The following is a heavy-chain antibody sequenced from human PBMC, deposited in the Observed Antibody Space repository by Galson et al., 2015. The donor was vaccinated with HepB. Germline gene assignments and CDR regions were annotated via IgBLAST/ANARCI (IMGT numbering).Heavy chain of an antibody. D-gene: IGHD6-19*01. CDR3: AGQIAVAGTFFESY. CDR1: GYTFTSYA. Sequence: SVKVSCKASGYTFTSYAMHWVRQAPGQRLEWMGWINAGNGNTKYSQKFQGRVTITRDTSASTAYMELSSLRSEDTAVYYCAGQIAVAGTFFESYWGQGTLVTVSS. J-gene: IGHJ4*02. V-gene: IGHV1-3*01. CDR2: INAGNGNT.